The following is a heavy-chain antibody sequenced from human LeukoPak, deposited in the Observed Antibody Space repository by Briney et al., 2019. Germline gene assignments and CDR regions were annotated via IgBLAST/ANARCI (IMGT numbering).Heavy chain of an antibody. J-gene: IGHJ4*02. CDR2: INPNSGGT. D-gene: IGHD5-12*01. Sequence: ASVKVSCKASGYTFTGYYMHWVRQAPGQGLEWMGWINPNSGGTNYAQKFQGRVTMTRDTSISTAYMELSRLRSDDTAVYYCARDNGRPGWLFDYWGQGTLVTVSS. CDR1: GYTFTGYY. CDR3: ARDNGRPGWLFDY. V-gene: IGHV1-2*02.